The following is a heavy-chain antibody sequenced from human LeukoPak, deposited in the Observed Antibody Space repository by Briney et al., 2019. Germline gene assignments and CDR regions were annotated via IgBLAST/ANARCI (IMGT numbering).Heavy chain of an antibody. CDR1: GFTFSSYS. CDR2: ISSSSSTI. J-gene: IGHJ3*02. CDR3: ARILLGYYYDSSGYSGAFDI. V-gene: IGHV3-48*04. Sequence: GGSLRLSCAASGFTFSSYSMNWVRQAPGKGLEWVSYISSSSSTIYYADSVKGRFTISRDNAKNSLYLQMNSLRAEDTAVYYCARILLGYYYDSSGYSGAFDIWGQGTMVTVSS. D-gene: IGHD3-22*01.